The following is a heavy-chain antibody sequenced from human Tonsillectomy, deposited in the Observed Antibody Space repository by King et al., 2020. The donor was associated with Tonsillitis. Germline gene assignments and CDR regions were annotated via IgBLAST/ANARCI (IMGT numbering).Heavy chain of an antibody. CDR3: AREVWLRGFYAISGYYYFDVFDI. V-gene: IGHV4-59*01. CDR2: ISSSGTT. J-gene: IGHJ3*02. D-gene: IGHD3-9*01. CDR1: GGSISTYY. Sequence: QLQESGPGLVKPSETLSLTCTVSGGSISTYYWTWIRQPPGKGLEWIGYISSSGTTNYNPSLKSRVTISVDTSTNQFSLNLTSVPSADTALYYFAREVWLRGFYAISGYYYFDVFDIWGRGTMVTVSS.